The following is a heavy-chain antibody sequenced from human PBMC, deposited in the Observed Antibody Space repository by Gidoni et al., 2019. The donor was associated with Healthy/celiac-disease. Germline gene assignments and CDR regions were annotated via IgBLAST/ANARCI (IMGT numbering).Heavy chain of an antibody. CDR1: GFSLSTSGMR. CDR3: ARSYYDSSGYSTYYYYGMDV. D-gene: IGHD3-22*01. J-gene: IGHJ6*02. CDR2: IDWDDDK. Sequence: QVTLKESGPALVKPTQTLTLTCTFSGFSLSTSGMRVSWIRQPPGKALEWLARIDWDDDKFYSTSLKTRLTISKDTSKNQVVLTMTNMDPVDTATYYCARSYYDSSGYSTYYYYGMDVWGQGTTVTVSS. V-gene: IGHV2-70*04.